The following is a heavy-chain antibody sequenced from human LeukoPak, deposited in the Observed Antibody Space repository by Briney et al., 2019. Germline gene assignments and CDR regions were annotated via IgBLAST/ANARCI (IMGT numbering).Heavy chain of an antibody. D-gene: IGHD3-9*01. CDR1: GFTFSSYW. CDR3: TTWNYDILTGYSI. V-gene: IGHV3-15*01. J-gene: IGHJ4*02. Sequence: GGSLRLSCAASGFTFSSYWMSWVRQAPGKGLEWVGRIKSKTHGGTTDYAAAVKGRFTISGDDSKSTLYLQMNSLKTEDTALYYCTTWNYDILTGYSIWGQGTLVTVSS. CDR2: IKSKTHGGTT.